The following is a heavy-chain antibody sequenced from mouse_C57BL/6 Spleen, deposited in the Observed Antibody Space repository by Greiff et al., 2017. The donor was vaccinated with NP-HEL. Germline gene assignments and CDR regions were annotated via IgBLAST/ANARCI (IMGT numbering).Heavy chain of an antibody. V-gene: IGHV1-22*01. CDR2: INPNNGGT. Sequence: EVQLHQSGPELVKPGASVKMSCKASGYTFTDYNMHWVKQSHGKSLEWIGYINPNNGGTSYNQKFKGKATLTVNKSSSTAYMELRSLTSEDSAVYYCARQDWDEDYAMDYWGQGTSVTVSS. CDR1: GYTFTDYN. J-gene: IGHJ4*01. CDR3: ARQDWDEDYAMDY. D-gene: IGHD4-1*01.